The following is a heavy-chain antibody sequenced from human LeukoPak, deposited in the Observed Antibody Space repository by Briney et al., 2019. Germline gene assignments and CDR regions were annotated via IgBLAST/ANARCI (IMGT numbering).Heavy chain of an antibody. D-gene: IGHD2-2*01. CDR2: ISSSGSTI. J-gene: IGHJ4*02. Sequence: PGGSLRLSCAASGFTFSDYYMSWIRQAPGKGLEWVSYISSSGSTIYYADSVKGRFTVSRDNSKNTLSLQMNSLRAEDTAVYYCAKDPGVVPAHYFDYWGQGTLVTVSS. CDR1: GFTFSDYY. V-gene: IGHV3-11*01. CDR3: AKDPGVVPAHYFDY.